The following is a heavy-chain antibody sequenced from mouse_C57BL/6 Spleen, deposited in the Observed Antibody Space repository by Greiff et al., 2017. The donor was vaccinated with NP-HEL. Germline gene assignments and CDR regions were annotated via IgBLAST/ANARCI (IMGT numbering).Heavy chain of an antibody. D-gene: IGHD1-1*01. CDR2: IYPRSGNT. CDR1: GYTFTSYG. V-gene: IGHV1-81*01. CDR3: ARRDITTVVAYYAMDY. J-gene: IGHJ4*01. Sequence: VQLQESGAELARPGASVKLSCKASGYTFTSYGISWVKQRTGQGLEWIGEIYPRSGNTYYNEKFKGKATLTADKSSSTAYMELRSLTSEDSAVYFCARRDITTVVAYYAMDYWGQGTSVTVSS.